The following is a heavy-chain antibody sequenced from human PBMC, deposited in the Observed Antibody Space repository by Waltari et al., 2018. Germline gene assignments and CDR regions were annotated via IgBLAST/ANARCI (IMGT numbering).Heavy chain of an antibody. CDR2: IYYRGST. CDR1: GGSISSSSYY. D-gene: IGHD1-7*01. Sequence: QLQLQESGPGLVKPSETLSLTCTVSGGSISSSSYYWGWIRQPPGKGLEWIGSIYYRGSTYYNPSLKGRVTISVDTSKNQFSLKLSSVTAADTAVYYCARVITGTTRLFDYWGQGTLVTVSS. CDR3: ARVITGTTRLFDY. J-gene: IGHJ4*02. V-gene: IGHV4-39*01.